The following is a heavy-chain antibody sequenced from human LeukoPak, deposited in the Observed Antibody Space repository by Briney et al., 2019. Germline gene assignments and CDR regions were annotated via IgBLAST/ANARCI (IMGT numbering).Heavy chain of an antibody. CDR2: INHSGST. V-gene: IGHV4-34*01. CDR3: ARGARTPSGYGSRTAGRANWFDP. J-gene: IGHJ5*02. Sequence: PSETLSLSCAVYGGSFSGYYWSWIRQPPGKGLEWIGEINHSGSTNYNPSLKSRVTISVDTSKNQFSLKLSSVTAADTAVYYCARGARTPSGYGSRTAGRANWFDPWGQGTLVTVSS. CDR1: GGSFSGYY. D-gene: IGHD5-12*01.